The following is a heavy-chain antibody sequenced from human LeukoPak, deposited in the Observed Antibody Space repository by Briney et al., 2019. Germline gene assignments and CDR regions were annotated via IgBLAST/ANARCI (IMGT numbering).Heavy chain of an antibody. V-gene: IGHV1-2*02. Sequence: ASEKVSCKASGYTFTGYYMHWVRQAPGQGLEWMGWINPNSGGTNYAQKFQGRVTMTRDTSISTAYMELSRLRSDDTAVYYCARDRGYCSGGSCPDLYMDVWGKGTTVTVSS. CDR1: GYTFTGYY. CDR3: ARDRGYCSGGSCPDLYMDV. J-gene: IGHJ6*03. D-gene: IGHD2-15*01. CDR2: INPNSGGT.